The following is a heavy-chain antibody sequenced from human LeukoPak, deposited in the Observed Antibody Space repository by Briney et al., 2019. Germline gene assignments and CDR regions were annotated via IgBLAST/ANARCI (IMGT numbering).Heavy chain of an antibody. J-gene: IGHJ4*02. D-gene: IGHD6-13*01. CDR3: AKDQTERIAAAVALGY. V-gene: IGHV3-30*18. CDR1: GFTFSSYG. Sequence: PGGSLRLSCAASGFTFSSYGMHWVRQAPGKGLEWVAVISYDGSNKYYADSVKGRFTISRDNSKNTLYLQMNSLRAEDTAVYYCAKDQTERIAAAVALGYWGQGTLVTVSS. CDR2: ISYDGSNK.